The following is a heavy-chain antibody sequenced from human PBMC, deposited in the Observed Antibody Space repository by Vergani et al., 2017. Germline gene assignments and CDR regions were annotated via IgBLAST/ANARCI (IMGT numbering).Heavy chain of an antibody. CDR1: GFTFDDYA. CDR3: ARAARGGHFDY. J-gene: IGHJ4*02. CDR2: ISWNSGSI. Sequence: EVQLVESGGGLVQPGRSLRLSCAASGFTFDDYAMHWVRQAPGKGLEWVSGISWNSGSIGYADSVKGRFTISRDNAQNSLYLQMNSLRAEDTALYYCARAARGGHFDYWGQGTLVTVSS. V-gene: IGHV3-9*01. D-gene: IGHD6-6*01.